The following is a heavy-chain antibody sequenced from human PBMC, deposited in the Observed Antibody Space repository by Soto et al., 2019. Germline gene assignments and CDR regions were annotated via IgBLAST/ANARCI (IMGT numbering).Heavy chain of an antibody. Sequence: PSETLSLTCAVSGGSIRSGGFSWSWIRQPPGKGLEWIGYIYHSGSTYYNPSLKSRVTISVDRSKNQFSLKLSSVTAADTAVYYCARVPGYWGQGTLVTVSS. V-gene: IGHV4-30-2*01. CDR3: ARVPGY. CDR1: GGSIRSGGFS. J-gene: IGHJ4*02. CDR2: IYHSGST.